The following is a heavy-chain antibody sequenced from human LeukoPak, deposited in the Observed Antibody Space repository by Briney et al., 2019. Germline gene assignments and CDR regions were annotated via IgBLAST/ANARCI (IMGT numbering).Heavy chain of an antibody. D-gene: IGHD4-23*01. CDR1: GYSFTIYY. V-gene: IGHV1-46*01. J-gene: IGHJ4*02. CDR2: VNPSGGST. Sequence: ASVKVSCKASGYSFTIYYIHWVRQAPGQGLEWMGIVNPSGGSTTYAQEFQGRVTMTRDASTSTVYMDLSSLRSDDTAVYFCARGGRMTAVVTYYFDYWGQGTLVTVSS. CDR3: ARGGRMTAVVTYYFDY.